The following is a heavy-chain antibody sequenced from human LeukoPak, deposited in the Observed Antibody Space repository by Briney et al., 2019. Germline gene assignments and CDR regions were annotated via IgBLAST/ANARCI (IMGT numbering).Heavy chain of an antibody. D-gene: IGHD6-19*01. J-gene: IGHJ4*02. V-gene: IGHV3-23*01. CDR3: ARHSGIAVAGAFDY. Sequence: GGSLRLSCAASGFTFSNYAMRWVRQAPGKGLEWVSGISGSGDSTYYADSVKGRFTISRDNSKKTLYLQMNSLRAEDTAVYYCARHSGIAVAGAFDYWGQGTLVTVSS. CDR2: ISGSGDST. CDR1: GFTFSNYA.